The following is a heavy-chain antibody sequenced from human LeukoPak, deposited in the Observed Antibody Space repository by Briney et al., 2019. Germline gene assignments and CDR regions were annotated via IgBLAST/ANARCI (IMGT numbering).Heavy chain of an antibody. D-gene: IGHD3-22*01. V-gene: IGHV3-33*01. CDR2: IWYDGSNK. CDR3: ARNYYYDSTRLYYFDY. CDR1: GFTFSSYG. J-gene: IGHJ4*02. Sequence: PGGSLRLSCAASGFTFSSYGMHWVRQAPGKGLEWAAVIWYDGSNKYYADSVKGRFTISRDNSKNTLYLQMNSLRAEDTAVYYCARNYYYDSTRLYYFDYWGQGTLVTVSS.